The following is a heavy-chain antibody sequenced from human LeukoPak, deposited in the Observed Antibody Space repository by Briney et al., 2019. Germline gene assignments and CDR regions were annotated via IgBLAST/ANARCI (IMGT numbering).Heavy chain of an antibody. D-gene: IGHD2-15*01. CDR2: MYYSGST. CDR1: GGXISSYY. Sequence: PSETLSLTCSVSGGXISSYYWSWIRQPPGKGLEWIGYMYYSGSTNYNPSLKSRVTISVDTSKNQFSLKLSSVTAADTAVYYCARLDCSGGSCYSGYSDYWGQGTLVIVSS. V-gene: IGHV4-59*08. J-gene: IGHJ4*02. CDR3: ARLDCSGGSCYSGYSDY.